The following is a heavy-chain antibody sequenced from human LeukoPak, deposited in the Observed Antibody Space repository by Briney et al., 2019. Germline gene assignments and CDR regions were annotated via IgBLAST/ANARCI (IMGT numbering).Heavy chain of an antibody. V-gene: IGHV5-51*01. D-gene: IGHD1-26*01. CDR1: GYSFTSYW. Sequence: GESLKISCKGSGYSFTSYWIGWVRQMPGKGLEWMGIIYPGDSDTRYSPSFQGQVTTSADKSISTAYLQWSSLKASGTAMYYCARQTYSGSYYPVFSFDYWGQGTLVTVSS. CDR3: ARQTYSGSYYPVFSFDY. CDR2: IYPGDSDT. J-gene: IGHJ4*02.